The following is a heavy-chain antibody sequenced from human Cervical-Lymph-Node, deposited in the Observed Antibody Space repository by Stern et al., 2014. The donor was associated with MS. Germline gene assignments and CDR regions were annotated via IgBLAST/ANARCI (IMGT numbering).Heavy chain of an antibody. CDR2: INYSGST. J-gene: IGHJ5*02. CDR1: GASLSDYY. D-gene: IGHD5-24*01. CDR3: ARGRSYGYNNYFEP. V-gene: IGHV4-34*01. Sequence: QVQLQQWGAGLLKPSETLSLTCAVYGASLSDYYWSWIRQPPGKGLEWIGEINYSGSTNFKPSLKSRVTMSADTSKNQFSLKVTSVTAADTAVYYCARGRSYGYNNYFEPWGQGTPVTVSS.